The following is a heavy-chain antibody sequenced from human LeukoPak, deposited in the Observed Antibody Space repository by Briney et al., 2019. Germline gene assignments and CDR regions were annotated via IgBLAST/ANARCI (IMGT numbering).Heavy chain of an antibody. CDR1: GASFSSGDQY. J-gene: IGHJ4*02. CDR2: IHPSGTL. Sequence: SETLSLTCTVSGASFSSGDQYWNWIRQSPGKGLEWIGSIHPSGTLYNNPSLESRVTMSMDTSKNQFSLNLNSVTAAVTAVYFCSRGLDSRKLGYWGQGTLVTVSS. CDR3: SRGLDSRKLGY. D-gene: IGHD3-22*01. V-gene: IGHV4-31*03.